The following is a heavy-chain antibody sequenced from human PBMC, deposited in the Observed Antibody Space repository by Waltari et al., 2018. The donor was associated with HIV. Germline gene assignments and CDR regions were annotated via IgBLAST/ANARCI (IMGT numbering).Heavy chain of an antibody. CDR3: ARDWGSGSYR. J-gene: IGHJ4*02. Sequence: EVQLVESGGGLVQPGGSLRLSCAASGFTFSSYEMNWVRQAPGKGVEWVSYISSSGSTIYDADSVKGRFTISRDNAKNSLYLQMNSLRAEDTAVYYCARDWGSGSYRWGQGTLVTVSS. CDR2: ISSSGSTI. V-gene: IGHV3-48*03. D-gene: IGHD3-10*01. CDR1: GFTFSSYE.